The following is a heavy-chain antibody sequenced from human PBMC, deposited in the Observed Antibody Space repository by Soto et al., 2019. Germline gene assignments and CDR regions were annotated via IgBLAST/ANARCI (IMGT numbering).Heavy chain of an antibody. CDR2: VSYDGTEK. CDR1: GFTFSGYA. J-gene: IGHJ6*03. D-gene: IGHD1-1*01. Sequence: QVQLVESGGGVVQPGGSLRLSCAASGFTFSGYAIHWVRQAPGKGLEWVAVVSYDGTEKYYADSVKGRFTISRDNSKGTLYLQMNSLRAEDTSVYYCARDGTTTHEGYYYYYMDVWGKGTTVTVSS. V-gene: IGHV3-30-3*01. CDR3: ARDGTTTHEGYYYYYMDV.